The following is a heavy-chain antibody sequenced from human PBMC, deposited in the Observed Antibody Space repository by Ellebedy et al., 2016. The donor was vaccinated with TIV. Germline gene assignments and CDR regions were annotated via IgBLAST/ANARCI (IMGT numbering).Heavy chain of an antibody. J-gene: IGHJ4*02. CDR1: GFTFSSYA. Sequence: GGSLRLSXAASGFTFSSYAMSWVRQAPGKGLEWVSAISGSGGSTYYADSVKGRFTISRDNSKNTLYLQMNSLRAEDTALYYCAKDGGDPESLTGAFDYWGQGTLVTVSS. CDR2: ISGSGGST. V-gene: IGHV3-23*01. CDR3: AKDGGDPESLTGAFDY. D-gene: IGHD7-27*01.